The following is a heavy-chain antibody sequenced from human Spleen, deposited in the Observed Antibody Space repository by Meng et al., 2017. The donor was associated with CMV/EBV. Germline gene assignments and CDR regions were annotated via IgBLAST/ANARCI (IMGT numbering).Heavy chain of an antibody. D-gene: IGHD3-22*01. CDR2: TYYRSKWYN. CDR1: GDSVSSNSAA. V-gene: IGHV6-1*01. CDR3: AREPYYYDSSGYPYYYYGMDV. J-gene: IGHJ6*02. Sequence: SQTLSLTCAISGDSVSSNSAAWNWIRQSPSRGLEWLGRTYYRSKWYNDYAVSVKSRITINPDTSKNQFSLQLNSVTPEDTAVYYCAREPYYYDSSGYPYYYYGMDVWGQGTTVTVSS.